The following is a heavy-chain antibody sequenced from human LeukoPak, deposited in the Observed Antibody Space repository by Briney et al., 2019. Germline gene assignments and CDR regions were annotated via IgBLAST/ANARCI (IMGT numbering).Heavy chain of an antibody. Sequence: PSETLSLTCTVSGGSISSYYWSWIRQPPGKGLEWIGYIYYSGSTNYNPSLKSRVTISVDTSRNQFSLQLNSVTPEDTAVYYCAREERPYCSGGSCYLDEPRHAKNLPYYYYYYGMDVWGQGTTVTVSS. CDR2: IYYSGST. D-gene: IGHD2-15*01. CDR3: AREERPYCSGGSCYLDEPRHAKNLPYYYYYYGMDV. CDR1: GGSISSYY. V-gene: IGHV4-59*12. J-gene: IGHJ6*02.